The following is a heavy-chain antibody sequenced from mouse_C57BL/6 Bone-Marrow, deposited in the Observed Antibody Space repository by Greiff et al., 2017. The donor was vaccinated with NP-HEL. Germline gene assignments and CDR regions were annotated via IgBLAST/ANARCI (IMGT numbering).Heavy chain of an antibody. J-gene: IGHJ3*01. CDR1: GYTFTSYG. Sequence: VQLQQSGAELARPGASVKLSCKASGYTFTSYGISWVKQRTGQGLEWIGEIYPRSGNTYYNEKFKGKATLTADKSSSTAYMELRSLTSEDSAVYFCARAYYSNWAWFAYWGQGTLVTVSA. CDR3: ARAYYSNWAWFAY. V-gene: IGHV1-81*01. D-gene: IGHD2-5*01. CDR2: IYPRSGNT.